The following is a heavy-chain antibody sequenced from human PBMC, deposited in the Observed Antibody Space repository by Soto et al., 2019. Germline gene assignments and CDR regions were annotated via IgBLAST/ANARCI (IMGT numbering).Heavy chain of an antibody. Sequence: QVQLQESGPGLVKPSETLSLTCTVSGGSMNSYYWSWIRQPPGKGLEWLGYVYSIGTSKYNVSLENLIPMALDTSRNQFSLSLNAWTAADTAGYFCARYSPPKKSDVSKPGWLDPWRQGTLVAFSS. D-gene: IGHD2-15*01. CDR1: GGSMNSYY. V-gene: IGHV4-59*01. CDR2: VYSIGTS. CDR3: ARYSPPKKSDVSKPGWLDP. J-gene: IGHJ5*02.